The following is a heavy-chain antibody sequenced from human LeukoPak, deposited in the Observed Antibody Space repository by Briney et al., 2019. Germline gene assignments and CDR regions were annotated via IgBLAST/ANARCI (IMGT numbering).Heavy chain of an antibody. CDR1: GYRFTSYS. J-gene: IGHJ4*02. V-gene: IGHV5-51*01. CDR2: IHPGDSDT. Sequence: GEPLKISCKASGYRFTSYSIGWVRQMPGKGLEWMGIIHPGDSDTRYSPSFEGQVTISADKSISTAYLQWSSLQASDTAMYYCASTRSWHRYGYGYWGQGTLVTVSS. CDR3: ASTRSWHRYGYGY. D-gene: IGHD5-18*01.